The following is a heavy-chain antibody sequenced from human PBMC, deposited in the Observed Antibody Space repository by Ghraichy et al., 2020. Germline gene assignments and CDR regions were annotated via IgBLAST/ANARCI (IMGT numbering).Heavy chain of an antibody. CDR1: GFTFTNYA. J-gene: IGHJ4*02. CDR3: AKNQRPSGSYASD. D-gene: IGHD1-26*01. V-gene: IGHV3-23*01. CDR2: ATGSGGIT. Sequence: GGSLRLSCAASGFTFTNYAMSWVRQAPGKGLEWVSGATGSGGITYYADSVKGRFTISRDYSKSTLYLQMNSLRAEDTAVYYCAKNQRPSGSYASDWGQGTLVTVSS.